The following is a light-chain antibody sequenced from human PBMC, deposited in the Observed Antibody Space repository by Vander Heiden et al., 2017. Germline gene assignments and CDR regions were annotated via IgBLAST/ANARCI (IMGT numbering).Light chain of an antibody. CDR3: SSYTNNRTL. V-gene: IGLV2-14*03. CDR2: AVS. J-gene: IGLJ2*01. CDR1: SSDVGGYNS. Sequence: QSALTQPASVSGSPGQSITISCPGTSSDVGGYNSVSWYQQHPGKAPKFLIYAVSNRPSGVSNRFSGSKSGNTASLTISGLQAEDEADYYCSSYTNNRTLFGGGTKLTVL.